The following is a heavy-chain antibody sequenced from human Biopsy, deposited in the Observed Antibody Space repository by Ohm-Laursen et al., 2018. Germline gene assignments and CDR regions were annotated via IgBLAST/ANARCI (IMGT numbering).Heavy chain of an antibody. D-gene: IGHD3-9*01. V-gene: IGHV4-31*03. CDR3: VREPKTGTAEAWYFDL. Sequence: TLSPTCSVSGASVKTSGYFWAWIRQRLGKGLEWIGYISYNERTHYNPSLTSRLAISFDTSNNRISLQLRSVSVADTAVYYCVREPKTGTAEAWYFDLWGRGSPVTVPS. CDR1: GASVKTSGYF. CDR2: ISYNERT. J-gene: IGHJ2*01.